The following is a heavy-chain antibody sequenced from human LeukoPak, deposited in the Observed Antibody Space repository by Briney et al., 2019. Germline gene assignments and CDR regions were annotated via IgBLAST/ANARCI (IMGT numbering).Heavy chain of an antibody. CDR2: ISSSSSYI. V-gene: IGHV3-21*01. Sequence: GGSLRLSCAASGFTFSSYSMNWVCQAPGKGLEWVSSISSSSSYIYYADSVKGRFTISRDNAKNSLYLQMNSLRAEDTAVYYCARNPAGYCSGGSCYRWGQGTLVTVSS. CDR3: ARNPAGYCSGGSCYR. CDR1: GFTFSSYS. D-gene: IGHD2-15*01. J-gene: IGHJ4*02.